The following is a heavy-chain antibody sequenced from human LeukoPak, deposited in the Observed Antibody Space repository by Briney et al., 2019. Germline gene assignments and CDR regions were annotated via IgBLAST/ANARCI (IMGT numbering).Heavy chain of an antibody. V-gene: IGHV3-13*01. CDR3: AKGSDIVVVPAAFSPYFDY. CDR1: GFTFSSYD. Sequence: GGSLRLSCAASGFTFSSYDMHWVRQATGKGLEWVSAIGTAGDTYYADSVKGRFTISRDNSKNTLYLQMNSLRAEDTAVYYCAKGSDIVVVPAAFSPYFDYWGQGTLVTVSS. J-gene: IGHJ4*02. D-gene: IGHD2-2*01. CDR2: IGTAGDT.